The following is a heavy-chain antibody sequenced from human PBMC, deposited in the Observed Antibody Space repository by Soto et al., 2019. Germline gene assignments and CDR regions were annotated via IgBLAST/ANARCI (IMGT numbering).Heavy chain of an antibody. Sequence: QVQLVQSGAEVKKPGSSVKVSCKDSGGTFSSYAISWVRQAPGQGLEWMGGIIPMFGTADYAQKFQGRVTITADESTSTAYMELSSLRSDDTAVYYCATMKGGSQYYYYGMDVWGQGTTVTVSS. V-gene: IGHV1-69*12. CDR2: IIPMFGTA. CDR3: ATMKGGSQYYYYGMDV. D-gene: IGHD3-10*01. J-gene: IGHJ6*02. CDR1: GGTFSSYA.